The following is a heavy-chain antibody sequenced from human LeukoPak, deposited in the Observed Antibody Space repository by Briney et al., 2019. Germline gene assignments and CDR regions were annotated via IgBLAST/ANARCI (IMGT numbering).Heavy chain of an antibody. Sequence: PSETLSLTCTVSGGSISSYYWSWIRQPAGQGLEWIGRIYTSGSTNYNPSLKIRVTMSVDTSKNQFSLKLSSVTAADTAVYYCAREGYDYGDPYYFDYWGQGTLVTVSS. CDR1: GGSISSYY. CDR2: IYTSGST. J-gene: IGHJ4*02. CDR3: AREGYDYGDPYYFDY. D-gene: IGHD4-17*01. V-gene: IGHV4-4*07.